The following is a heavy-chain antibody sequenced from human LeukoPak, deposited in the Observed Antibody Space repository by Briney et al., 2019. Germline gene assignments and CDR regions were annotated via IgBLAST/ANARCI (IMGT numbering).Heavy chain of an antibody. CDR1: GFRFNTFW. CDR3: ARDAPLWAGFDY. V-gene: IGHV3-7*01. CDR2: IKQDGSEK. Sequence: PGGSLRLSCAASGFRFNTFWMSWVRQAPGKGLEWVANIKQDGSEKYYVDSVKGRFTISRDNAKNSLYLQMNSLRAEDTTVYYCARDAPLWAGFDYWGQGTLVTVSS. J-gene: IGHJ4*02. D-gene: IGHD3-16*01.